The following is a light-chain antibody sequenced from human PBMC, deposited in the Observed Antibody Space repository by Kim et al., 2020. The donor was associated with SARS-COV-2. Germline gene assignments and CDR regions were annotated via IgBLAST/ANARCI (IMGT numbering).Light chain of an antibody. CDR3: QAWDIGTVL. CDR2: RDD. Sequence: SYELTQPPAVSVSPGQTANIPCAGEKLGDKFVCWYQQRPGQSPQLVIHRDDKRPSGVPDRFSGSNSGNTATLTISGTQAMDEADYYCQAWDIGTVLFGGGTQLTVL. V-gene: IGLV3-1*01. J-gene: IGLJ2*01. CDR1: KLGDKF.